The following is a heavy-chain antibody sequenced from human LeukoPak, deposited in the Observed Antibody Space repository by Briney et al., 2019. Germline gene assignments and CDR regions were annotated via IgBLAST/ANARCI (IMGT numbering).Heavy chain of an antibody. D-gene: IGHD6-19*01. J-gene: IGHJ4*02. CDR3: AIAKGPVDIVVAATGVFGY. Sequence: PGGSLRLSCAASGFTFSSYGMHWVRQAPGKGLEWVAFIRYDGSNKYYADSVKGRFTISRDNSKNTLFLQMNSLRADDTAVYYCAIAKGPVDIVVAATGVFGYWGQGTLVTVSS. V-gene: IGHV3-30*02. CDR1: GFTFSSYG. CDR2: IRYDGSNK.